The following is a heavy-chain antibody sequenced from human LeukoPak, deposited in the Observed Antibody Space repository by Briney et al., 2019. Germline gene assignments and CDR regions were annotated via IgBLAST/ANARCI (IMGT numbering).Heavy chain of an antibody. CDR1: GFTFSSYA. V-gene: IGHV3-30*02. Sequence: HPGGSLRLSCAASGFTFSSYAMNWVRQAPGKGLEWVAFIRYDGSNKYYADSVKGRFTISRDNSKNTLYLQMNSLRAEDTAVHYCANIVGATTDYWGQGTLVTVSS. CDR2: IRYDGSNK. J-gene: IGHJ4*02. D-gene: IGHD1-26*01. CDR3: ANIVGATTDY.